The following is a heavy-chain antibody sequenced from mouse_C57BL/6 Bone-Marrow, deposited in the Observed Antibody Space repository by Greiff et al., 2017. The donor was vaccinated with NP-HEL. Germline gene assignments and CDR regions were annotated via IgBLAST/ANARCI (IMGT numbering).Heavy chain of an antibody. V-gene: IGHV1-82*01. J-gene: IGHJ1*03. CDR2: IYPGDGDT. D-gene: IGHD1-1*01. Sequence: VRLQESGPELVKPGASVKISCKASGYAFSSSWMNWVKQRPGKGLEWIGRIYPGDGDTNYNGKFKGKATLTADKSSSTAYMQLSSLTSEDSAVYFCARSRYYGSPPWYFDVWGTGTTVTVSS. CDR3: ARSRYYGSPPWYFDV. CDR1: GYAFSSSW.